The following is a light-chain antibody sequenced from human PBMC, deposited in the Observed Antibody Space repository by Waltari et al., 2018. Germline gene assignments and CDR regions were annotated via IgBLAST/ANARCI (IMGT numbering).Light chain of an antibody. CDR1: SSNIGSNT. CDR3: AAWDGSLYGYV. V-gene: IGLV1-44*01. J-gene: IGLJ1*01. Sequence: QSVTISCSGSSSNIGSNTVSWYQVLPGSAPKLLIHSTSHRPSGITDRFSGSKSGTSASLAISGLQFDDEADYYCAAWDGSLYGYVLGTGTKVTVL. CDR2: STS.